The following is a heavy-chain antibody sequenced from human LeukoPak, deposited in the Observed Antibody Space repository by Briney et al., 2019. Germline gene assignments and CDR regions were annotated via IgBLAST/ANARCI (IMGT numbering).Heavy chain of an antibody. V-gene: IGHV1-2*06. CDR1: GYTFTGYY. CDR2: INPNRGGT. CDR3: ARVSIAAAGTISGYYYYMDV. D-gene: IGHD6-13*01. J-gene: IGHJ6*03. Sequence: GASVKVSCKASGYTFTGYYMHWVREAPGQGLEWMGRINPNRGGTNYAQKFQGRVTMTRDTSISTAYMELSRLRSDDTAVYYCARVSIAAAGTISGYYYYMDVWGKGITVTVSS.